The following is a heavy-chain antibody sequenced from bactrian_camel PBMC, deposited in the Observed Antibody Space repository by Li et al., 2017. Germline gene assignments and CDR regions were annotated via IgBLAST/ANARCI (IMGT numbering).Heavy chain of an antibody. CDR1: GYTVSSNS. CDR3: AADKDHPVLALIASEYRY. V-gene: IGHV3S40*01. CDR2: MYTDTGRT. J-gene: IGHJ4*01. Sequence: VQLVESGGGSVQAGGSLRLSCAASGYTVSSNSMGWFRQAPGKEREGVAAMYTDTGRTFYSDSVKGRFTISQDNAKNTVYLQMSDLKPEDTTMYYCAADKDHPVLALIASEYRYWGQGTQVTVS. D-gene: IGHD4*01.